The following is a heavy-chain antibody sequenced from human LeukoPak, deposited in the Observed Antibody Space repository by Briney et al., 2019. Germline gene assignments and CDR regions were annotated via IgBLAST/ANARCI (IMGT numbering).Heavy chain of an antibody. V-gene: IGHV3-66*01. J-gene: IGHJ3*01. CDR2: VYSGGST. CDR3: ARTIYYYESTSYFSDAFDV. D-gene: IGHD3-22*01. CDR1: GFTVSSNY. Sequence: GGSLRLSCAASGFTVSSNYMSWVRQAPGKGLERVSVVYSGGSTYYADSVKGRFTISRDNSKNTLYLQMNSLRAEDTAVYYCARTIYYYESTSYFSDAFDVWGQGTMVTVSS.